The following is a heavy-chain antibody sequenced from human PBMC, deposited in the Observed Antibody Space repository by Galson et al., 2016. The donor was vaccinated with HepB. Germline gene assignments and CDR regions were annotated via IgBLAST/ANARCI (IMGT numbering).Heavy chain of an antibody. D-gene: IGHD1-1*01. V-gene: IGHV1-46*02. CDR3: AREHDHSFYFDY. CDR1: GYTFNTYN. Sequence: SVKVSCKASGYTFNTYNMLWVRQAPGQGLEWMGIIKPSGGNTIYAQKFQDRITMTRDTSTSMVYMELISLRSEDTAVYYCAREHDHSFYFDYWGQGTLLTVSS. J-gene: IGHJ4*02. CDR2: IKPSGGNT.